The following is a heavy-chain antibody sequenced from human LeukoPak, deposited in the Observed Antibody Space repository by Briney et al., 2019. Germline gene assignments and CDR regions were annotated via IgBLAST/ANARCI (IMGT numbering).Heavy chain of an antibody. CDR3: ARELTRYGSGIP. D-gene: IGHD3-10*01. Sequence: PGGSLRLSCAASGFTFSSYSMNWVRQAPGKGLEWVSSISSSSSYIYYADSVKGRFTISRDNAKNSLYLQMNSLRAGDTAVYYCARELTRYGSGIPWGQGTLVTVSS. V-gene: IGHV3-21*01. CDR2: ISSSSSYI. J-gene: IGHJ4*02. CDR1: GFTFSSYS.